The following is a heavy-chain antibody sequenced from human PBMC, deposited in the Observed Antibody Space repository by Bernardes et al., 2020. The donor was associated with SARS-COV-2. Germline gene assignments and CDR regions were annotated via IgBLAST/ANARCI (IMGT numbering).Heavy chain of an antibody. V-gene: IGHV3-15*07. Sequence: GGSLRLSCAASGFTFSNAWMNWVRQAPGKGLEWVGHIKRKTDGGTTDYAAPVKGRFTISGDDSKNTMYLQMNSLKTEDTAVYYCTTGAEIYYDSSGFSYSFDFWGQGTLVTVSS. D-gene: IGHD3-22*01. J-gene: IGHJ4*02. CDR3: TTGAEIYYDSSGFSYSFDF. CDR1: GFTFSNAW. CDR2: IKRKTDGGTT.